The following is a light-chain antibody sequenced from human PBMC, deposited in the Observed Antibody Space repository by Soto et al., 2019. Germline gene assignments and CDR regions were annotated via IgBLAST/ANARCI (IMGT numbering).Light chain of an antibody. CDR2: YND. J-gene: IGLJ3*02. Sequence: QPVLTQSPSVSGAPRQSVNISCSGNNSNIGSNAVHWYQQLPGKAPKLLMYYNDMLPSGVSDRFSGSKSGTSASLAISGLQSEDEGDYYCATWDDRLTAWVFSCGTKLTVL. CDR1: NSNIGSNA. V-gene: IGLV1-36*01. CDR3: ATWDDRLTAWV.